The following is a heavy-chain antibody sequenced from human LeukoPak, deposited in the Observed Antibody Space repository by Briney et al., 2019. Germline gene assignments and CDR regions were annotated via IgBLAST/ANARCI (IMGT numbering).Heavy chain of an antibody. J-gene: IGHJ4*02. Sequence: GESLRLSCAASGFTFSSYGMHWVRQAPGKGLEWVAFIRYDGSNKYYADSVKGRFTISRDNSKNTLYLQMNSLRAEDTAVYYCAKDGSYDSSGYYFYYFDYWGQGTLVTVSS. CDR1: GFTFSSYG. V-gene: IGHV3-30*02. CDR2: IRYDGSNK. CDR3: AKDGSYDSSGYYFYYFDY. D-gene: IGHD3-22*01.